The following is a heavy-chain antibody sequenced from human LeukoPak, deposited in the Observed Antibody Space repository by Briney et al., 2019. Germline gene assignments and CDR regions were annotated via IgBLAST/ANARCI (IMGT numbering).Heavy chain of an antibody. CDR1: GASVSGSNYY. Sequence: SETLSLTCAVSGASVSGSNYYWGWIRQPPGKGLEWIGNIYSSGSTYYNASLQSRVTMSVDTSKNQFSLKLSSVTAADTAVYYCAISVRGAIIDYWGQGTLVSVSS. V-gene: IGHV4-39*07. CDR3: AISVRGAIIDY. CDR2: IYSSGST. J-gene: IGHJ4*02. D-gene: IGHD3-10*02.